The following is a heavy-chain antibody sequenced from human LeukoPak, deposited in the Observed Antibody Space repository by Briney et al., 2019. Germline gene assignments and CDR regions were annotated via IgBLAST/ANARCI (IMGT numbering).Heavy chain of an antibody. Sequence: GGSLRLSCAASGFTFSSYAMSWVRQAPGKGLEWVSAISGSGGSTYYADSVKGRFTISRDNSKNTLYLQMNSLRAEDTAVYYCAKDQTLGDCSSTSCTLYYFDYWGQGTLVTVSS. V-gene: IGHV3-23*01. CDR1: GFTFSSYA. D-gene: IGHD2-2*01. CDR3: AKDQTLGDCSSTSCTLYYFDY. CDR2: ISGSGGST. J-gene: IGHJ4*02.